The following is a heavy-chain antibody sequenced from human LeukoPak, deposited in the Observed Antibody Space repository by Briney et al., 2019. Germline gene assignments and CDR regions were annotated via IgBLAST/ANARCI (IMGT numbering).Heavy chain of an antibody. D-gene: IGHD5-18*01. Sequence: GESLKISCKGSGYSFTSYWIGWVRQMPGKGLEGMGIIYPGDSDTRYSPSFQGQVTISADKSISTAYLQWSSLKASDTAMYYCASRGYSYGKGDYFDYWGQGTLVTVSS. CDR2: IYPGDSDT. CDR3: ASRGYSYGKGDYFDY. J-gene: IGHJ4*02. CDR1: GYSFTSYW. V-gene: IGHV5-51*01.